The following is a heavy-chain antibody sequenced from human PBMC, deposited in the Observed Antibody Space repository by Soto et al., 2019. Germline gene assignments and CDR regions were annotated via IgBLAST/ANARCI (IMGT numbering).Heavy chain of an antibody. D-gene: IGHD6-19*01. V-gene: IGHV4-30-2*01. CDR3: ARGLITGSHYSGGWYYFDS. CDR1: GGSISSGGYS. J-gene: IGHJ4*02. CDR2: INHSGSA. Sequence: SETLSLTCAVSGGSISSGGYSWSWIRQPPGKGLEWIGYINHSGSAYYNPSLKSRVTMSVHTSNSQFSLKLSSVTAADTAVYYCARGLITGSHYSGGWYYFDSWGQGTQVTVSS.